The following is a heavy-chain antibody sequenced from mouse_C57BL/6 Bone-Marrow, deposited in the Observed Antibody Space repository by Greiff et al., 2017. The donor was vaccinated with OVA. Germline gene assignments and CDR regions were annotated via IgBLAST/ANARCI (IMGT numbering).Heavy chain of an antibody. CDR1: GYSFTDYN. CDR2: INPNYGTT. V-gene: IGHV1-39*01. Sequence: VHVKQSGPELVKPGASVKISCKASGYSFTDYNMNWVKQSNGKSLEWIGVINPNYGTTSYNQKFKGKATLTVDQSSSTAYMQLNILSSAASSVYYCARFRRLSYAMDYWGQGTSVPVSS. CDR3: ARFRRLSYAMDY. J-gene: IGHJ4*01.